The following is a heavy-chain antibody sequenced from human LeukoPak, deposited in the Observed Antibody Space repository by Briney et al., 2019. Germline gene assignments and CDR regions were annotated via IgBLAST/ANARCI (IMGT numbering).Heavy chain of an antibody. D-gene: IGHD3-22*01. CDR1: GFTFSSYA. Sequence: PGRSLRLSCAASGFTFSSYAMHWVRQAPDKGLEWVAVISYDGSNKYYADSVKGRFTISRDNSKNTLYLQMNSLRAEDTAVYYCARGRGESSGFYTAYWGQGTLVTVSS. V-gene: IGHV3-30-3*01. J-gene: IGHJ4*02. CDR2: ISYDGSNK. CDR3: ARGRGESSGFYTAY.